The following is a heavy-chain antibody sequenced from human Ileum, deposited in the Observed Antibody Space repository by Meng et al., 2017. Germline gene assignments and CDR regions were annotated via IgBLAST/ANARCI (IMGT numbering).Heavy chain of an antibody. Sequence: EVQLVESGGGLVQPGGSLRLSCAVSGFTLSDHYMDWVRQAPGKGLEWVARTRNKANSFTTEYAASVEGRFSISRDDSKNVLFLQMSSLRTDDTAVYYCARVRGGADYWGQGTLVTVSS. J-gene: IGHJ4*02. V-gene: IGHV3-72*01. CDR1: GFTLSDHY. CDR2: TRNKANSFTT. CDR3: ARVRGGADY. D-gene: IGHD3-10*01.